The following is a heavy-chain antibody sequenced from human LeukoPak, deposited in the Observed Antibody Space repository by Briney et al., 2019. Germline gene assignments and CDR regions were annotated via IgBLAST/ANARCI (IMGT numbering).Heavy chain of an antibody. J-gene: IGHJ4*02. CDR1: GGSIISNKW. CDR2: IFHTRST. CDR3: ARVVASTSIDS. Sequence: SGTLSLTCAVSGGSIISNKWWTWVRQPPGKGLEWIGEIFHTRSTNYNPSLKSRVTISVDPSKNRFSLKLTSVTAADTAVYYCARVVASTSIDSWGQGTLVTVSS. V-gene: IGHV4-4*02. D-gene: IGHD2-15*01.